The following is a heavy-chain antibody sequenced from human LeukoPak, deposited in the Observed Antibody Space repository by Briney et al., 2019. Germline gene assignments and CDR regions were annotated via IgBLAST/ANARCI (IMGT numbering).Heavy chain of an antibody. Sequence: SETLSLTCTVSGGSISSGSYYWGWIRQPAGKGLEWIGRIYTSGSTNYNPSLKSRVTISVDTSKNQFSLKLSSVTAADTAVYYCARVSVVVPAAMVDVWGKGTTVTVSS. D-gene: IGHD2-2*01. CDR2: IYTSGST. V-gene: IGHV4-61*02. CDR3: ARVSVVVPAAMVDV. CDR1: GGSISSGSYY. J-gene: IGHJ6*04.